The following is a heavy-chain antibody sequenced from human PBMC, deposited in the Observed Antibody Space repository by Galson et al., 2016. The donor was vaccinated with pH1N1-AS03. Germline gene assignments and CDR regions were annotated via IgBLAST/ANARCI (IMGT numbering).Heavy chain of an antibody. CDR1: GYIFTSYW. D-gene: IGHD5-24*01. CDR2: IYPGDSDT. V-gene: IGHV5-51*01. J-gene: IGHJ4*02. Sequence: QSGAEVKKPGESLKISCKTSGYIFTSYWVAWVRHMPGKGLEWMGIIYPGDSDTRYSPSFQGQVTISADRSINTAYLQWRSLMASDTASYYCARQVRDGYNDYFDYWGQGILVTVSS. CDR3: ARQVRDGYNDYFDY.